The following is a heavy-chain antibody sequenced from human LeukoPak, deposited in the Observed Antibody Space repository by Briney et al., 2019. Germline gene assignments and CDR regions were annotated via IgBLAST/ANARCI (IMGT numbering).Heavy chain of an antibody. D-gene: IGHD3-10*01. V-gene: IGHV1-18*04. CDR3: ARTILWFGEFAWYFDL. CDR1: GYTFTGYY. CDR2: ISAYNGNT. J-gene: IGHJ2*01. Sequence: VASVKVSCKASGYTFTGYYMHWVRQAPGQGLEWMGWISAYNGNTNYAQKLQGRVTMTTDTSTSTAYMELRSLRSDDTAVYYCARTILWFGEFAWYFDLWGRGTLVTVSS.